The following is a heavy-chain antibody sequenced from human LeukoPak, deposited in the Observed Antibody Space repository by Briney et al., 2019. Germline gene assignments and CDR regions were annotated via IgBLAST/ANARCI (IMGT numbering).Heavy chain of an antibody. Sequence: SETLSLTCAVYGGSFRGYYWSWIRQPPGKGLEWIGEINHSGSTNYNPSLKSRVTISVDTSKNQFSLKLSSVTAADTAVYYCARGTYGSGSPNWFDPWGQGTLVTVSS. J-gene: IGHJ5*02. V-gene: IGHV4-34*01. CDR1: GGSFRGYY. D-gene: IGHD3-10*01. CDR2: INHSGST. CDR3: ARGTYGSGSPNWFDP.